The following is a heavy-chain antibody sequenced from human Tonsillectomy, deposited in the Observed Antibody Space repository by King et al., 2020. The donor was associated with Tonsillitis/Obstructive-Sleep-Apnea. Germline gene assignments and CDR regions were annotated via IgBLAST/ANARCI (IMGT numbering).Heavy chain of an antibody. CDR2: FDPEQGKT. V-gene: IGHV1-24*01. J-gene: IGHJ4*02. CDR3: VTHDAIWSGYSFPYYFQY. D-gene: IGHD3-9*01. Sequence: QLVQSGAEVKKPGASVKVSCNVSGNTLTELSMHWVRQAPGKGLEWMGGFDPEQGKTIYAQKFQGRVTLTEDTSTETAYMKLRSLRSEDTAVYYCVTHDAIWSGYSFPYYFQYWGPGTLVTVSS. CDR1: GNTLTELS.